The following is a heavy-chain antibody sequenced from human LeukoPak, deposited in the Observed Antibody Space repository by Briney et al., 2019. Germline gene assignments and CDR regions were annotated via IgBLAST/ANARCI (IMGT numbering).Heavy chain of an antibody. CDR3: ARRKMGAVAP. CDR2: IYYSGST. V-gene: IGHV4-59*01. Sequence: PSETLSLTCTVSGGSISSYYWSWIRQPPGKGLGWIGYIYYSGSTNYNPSLKSRVTISVDTSKNQFSLKLSSVTAADTAVYYCARRKMGAVAPWGQGTLVTVSS. CDR1: GGSISSYY. J-gene: IGHJ5*02. D-gene: IGHD6-19*01.